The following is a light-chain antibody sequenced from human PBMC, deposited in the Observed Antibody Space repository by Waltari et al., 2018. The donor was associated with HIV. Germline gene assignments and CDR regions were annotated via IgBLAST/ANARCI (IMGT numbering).Light chain of an antibody. CDR1: SSDVGGYTY. CDR2: EVS. CDR3: YSYTTRSTWV. J-gene: IGLJ1*01. V-gene: IGLV2-14*01. Sequence: QSALTQPASVSGSPGQSTTISCTGTSSDVGGYTYVCWYPRHPGKAPKLMIYEVSNRPSGVSDRFSGSESGNTASLTISGLQAEDEADYYCYSYTTRSTWVFGTGTKVTVL.